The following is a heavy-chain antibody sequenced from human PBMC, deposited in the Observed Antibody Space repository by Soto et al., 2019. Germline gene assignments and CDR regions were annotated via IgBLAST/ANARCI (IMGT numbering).Heavy chain of an antibody. D-gene: IGHD2-2*01. V-gene: IGHV3-48*04. CDR1: GFSFSSYN. CDR3: ARGFCSSSSCPFDY. Sequence: GESLKISCAASGFSFSSYNMNWVRQAPGKGLEWVSYISSSSRTIYYADSVKGRFTISRDNAKNSLYLQMNSLRVEDTAVYYCARGFCSSSSCPFDYWGPGPPVTVSS. CDR2: ISSSSRTI. J-gene: IGHJ4*02.